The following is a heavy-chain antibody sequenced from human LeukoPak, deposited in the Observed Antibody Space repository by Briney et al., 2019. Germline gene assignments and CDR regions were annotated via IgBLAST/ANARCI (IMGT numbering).Heavy chain of an antibody. Sequence: SQTLSLTCTVSGGSISSGGYYWSWIRQPPGKGLEWIGYIYYSGSTNYNPSLKSRVTISVDTPKNQFSLKLSSVTAADTAVYYCARVHTSFDAFDIWGQGTMVTVSS. D-gene: IGHD2-2*01. CDR1: GGSISSGGYY. CDR3: ARVHTSFDAFDI. CDR2: IYYSGST. V-gene: IGHV4-61*08. J-gene: IGHJ3*02.